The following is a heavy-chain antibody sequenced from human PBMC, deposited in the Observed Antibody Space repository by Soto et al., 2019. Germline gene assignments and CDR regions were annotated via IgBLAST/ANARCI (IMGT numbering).Heavy chain of an antibody. CDR2: IYYSGST. J-gene: IGHJ4*02. Sequence: SETLSLTCTVSGGSISSYYWSWIRQPPGKGLEWIGYIYYSGSTNYNPSLKSRVTISVDTSKNSLYLQMNSLRAEDTAVYYCARGTFYYDSHAYYGYWGQGTVVTVSS. V-gene: IGHV4-59*08. D-gene: IGHD3-22*01. CDR1: GGSISSYY. CDR3: ARGTFYYDSHAYYGY.